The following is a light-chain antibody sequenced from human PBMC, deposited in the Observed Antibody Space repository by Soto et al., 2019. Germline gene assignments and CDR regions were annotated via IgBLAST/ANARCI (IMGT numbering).Light chain of an antibody. CDR3: QQVNTFPIT. CDR1: QDVSTW. CDR2: TAS. V-gene: IGKV1-12*01. J-gene: IGKJ5*01. Sequence: DIQMTQSPSSVSASVGDRVTITCRASQDVSTWLTWYQQKPGKAPKLLIYTASTLQSGVPSRFSGSGSGTEFTLTIRSLQPEDFATYYCQQVNTFPITFGQGTRLEIK.